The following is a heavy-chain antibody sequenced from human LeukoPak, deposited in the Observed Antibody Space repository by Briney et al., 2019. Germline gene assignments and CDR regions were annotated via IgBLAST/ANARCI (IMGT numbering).Heavy chain of an antibody. V-gene: IGHV1-2*02. J-gene: IGHJ3*02. CDR1: GYTFTGYY. D-gene: IGHD6-19*01. CDR3: ARGSGIAVAGSYTQVAFDI. CDR2: INLNSGGT. Sequence: ASVKVSCKASGYTFTGYYMHWVRQAPGQGLEWMGWINLNSGGTNYAQKFQGRVTMTRDMSTSTVYMELSSLRSEDTAVYYCARGSGIAVAGSYTQVAFDIWGQGTMVTVSS.